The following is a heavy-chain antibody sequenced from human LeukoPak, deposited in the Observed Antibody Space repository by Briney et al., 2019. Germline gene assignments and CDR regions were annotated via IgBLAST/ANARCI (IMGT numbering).Heavy chain of an antibody. CDR3: ARHDAGNWYPYFDN. V-gene: IGHV4-61*01. CDR1: GGSISSGNFY. CDR2: IYSSGST. D-gene: IGHD6-13*01. J-gene: IGHJ4*02. Sequence: SETLSLTCSVSGGSISSGNFYWSWIRQPPGKGLEWIGCIYSSGSTNYSPSLKSRVTISVDTPKNQFSLKLSSVTAADTAVYYCARHDAGNWYPYFDNWGQGTLVTVSS.